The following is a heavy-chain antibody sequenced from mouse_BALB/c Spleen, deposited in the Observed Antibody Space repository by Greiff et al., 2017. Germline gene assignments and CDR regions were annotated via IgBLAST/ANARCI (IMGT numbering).Heavy chain of an antibody. J-gene: IGHJ4*01. Sequence: LQQPGSELVRPGASVKLSCKASGYTFTSYWMHWVKQRHGQGLEWIGNIYPGSGSTNYDEKFKSKGTLTVDTSSSTAYMHLSSLTSEDSAVYYCTRGIYDGYYDAMDYWGQGTSVTVSS. D-gene: IGHD2-3*01. CDR1: GYTFTSYW. V-gene: IGHV1S22*01. CDR3: TRGIYDGYYDAMDY. CDR2: IYPGSGST.